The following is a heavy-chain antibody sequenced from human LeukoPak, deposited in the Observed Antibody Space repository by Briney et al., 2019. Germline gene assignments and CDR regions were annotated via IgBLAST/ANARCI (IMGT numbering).Heavy chain of an antibody. CDR2: IYHSGST. D-gene: IGHD6-13*01. J-gene: IGHJ6*03. Sequence: SETLSLTCPVSGYSISSGYYWGWIRQPPGKGLEWIGSIYHSGSTYYNPSLKSRVTISVDTSKNQFTLKLSSVTAADTAVYYCARVPYSSSWYDYYYYYYMDVWGKGTMVTVSS. V-gene: IGHV4-38-2*02. CDR3: ARVPYSSSWYDYYYYYYMDV. CDR1: GYSISSGYY.